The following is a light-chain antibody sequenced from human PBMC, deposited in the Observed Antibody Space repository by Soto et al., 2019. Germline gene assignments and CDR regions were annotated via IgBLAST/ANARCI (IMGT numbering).Light chain of an antibody. Sequence: EIVLTQSPGTLSLSPGEIVTLSFRASQSISNNHLAWYQQKPGQAPRLLIYGASSRATGIPDRFSGSGSGTDFTLTISRLEPEDFAVYYCQQYGSSSYTFGQGTKVDIK. CDR1: QSISNNH. V-gene: IGKV3-20*01. CDR2: GAS. CDR3: QQYGSSSYT. J-gene: IGKJ1*01.